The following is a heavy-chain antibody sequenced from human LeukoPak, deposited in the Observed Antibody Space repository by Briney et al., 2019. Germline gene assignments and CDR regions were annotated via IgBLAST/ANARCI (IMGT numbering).Heavy chain of an antibody. V-gene: IGHV1-69*02. Sequence: SVKVSCKASGGTLSSYTISWVRQAPGQGLEWMGRIIPILGIANYAQKFQGRVTITADKSTSTAYMELSSLRSEDTAVYYCARAHVSERGSFDYWGQGTLVTVSS. CDR2: IIPILGIA. J-gene: IGHJ4*02. CDR3: ARAHVSERGSFDY. D-gene: IGHD3-16*01. CDR1: GGTLSSYT.